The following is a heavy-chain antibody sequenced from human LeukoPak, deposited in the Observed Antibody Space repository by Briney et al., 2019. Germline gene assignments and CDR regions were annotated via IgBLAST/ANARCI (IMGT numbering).Heavy chain of an antibody. CDR1: GYTFTSYD. CDR3: ARGYASPYDSSGYYYYYYYGMDV. CDR2: MNPNSGNT. Sequence: SVKVSCKASGYTFTSYDINWVRQATGQGLEWMGWMNPNSGNTGYAQKFQGRVTMTRNTSISTAYMELSSLRSEDTAVYYCARGYASPYDSSGYYYYYYYGMDVWGQGTTVTVSS. V-gene: IGHV1-8*01. D-gene: IGHD3-22*01. J-gene: IGHJ6*02.